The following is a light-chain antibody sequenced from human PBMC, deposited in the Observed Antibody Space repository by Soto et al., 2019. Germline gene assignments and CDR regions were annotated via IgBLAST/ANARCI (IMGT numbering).Light chain of an antibody. Sequence: QSVLTQPPSASGSPGQSVTISCTGTSSDVGAYNYVSWYQQYPGTAPKLIIYEVSKRPSGVPDRFSGSKSGTAASLTVSGLQHEDEAYYYCSSYAGSSSWVFGGGTKLTVL. CDR2: EVS. V-gene: IGLV2-8*01. CDR3: SSYAGSSSWV. J-gene: IGLJ3*02. CDR1: SSDVGAYNY.